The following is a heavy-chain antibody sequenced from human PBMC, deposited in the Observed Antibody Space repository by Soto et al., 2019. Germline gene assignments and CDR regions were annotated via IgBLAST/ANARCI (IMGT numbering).Heavy chain of an antibody. D-gene: IGHD3-22*01. J-gene: IGHJ5*02. CDR3: ARDRGPSSGYYPFWFDP. CDR2: IIPIFGTA. Sequence: QVQLVQSGAEVKKPGSSVKVSCKASGGTFSSYAITWVRQAPGQGLEWMGGIIPIFGTANYAQKVQARGTITADESPSPAYMELSSLRSEDTAVYYCARDRGPSSGYYPFWFDPWGQGTLVTVSS. V-gene: IGHV1-69*12. CDR1: GGTFSSYA.